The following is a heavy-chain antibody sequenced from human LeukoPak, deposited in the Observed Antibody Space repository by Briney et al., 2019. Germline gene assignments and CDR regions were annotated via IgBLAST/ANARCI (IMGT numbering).Heavy chain of an antibody. CDR3: AVKGGYNDLDAPFDY. D-gene: IGHD5-12*01. J-gene: IGHJ4*02. CDR2: VNGDGSTT. Sequence: PGGSLRLSCAASGFTFSSYWMHWVRQAPGRGLEWVSRVNGDGSTTTYADSVKGRFTISRDNAKNTLYLQMNSLRVEDTAVYYCAVKGGYNDLDAPFDYWGPGTLVTVSS. V-gene: IGHV3-74*01. CDR1: GFTFSSYW.